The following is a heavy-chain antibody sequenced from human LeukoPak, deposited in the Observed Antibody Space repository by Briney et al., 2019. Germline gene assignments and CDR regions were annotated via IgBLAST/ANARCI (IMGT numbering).Heavy chain of an antibody. CDR2: IDHSGST. Sequence: RPSETLSLTCAVYGGSFSGYYWSWIRQPPGEGLEWIGEIDHSGSTNYNPSLKSRVTISVDTSKNQFSLKLSSVTAADTAVYYCASEVVPAATVGYFDYWGQGTLVTVSS. D-gene: IGHD2-2*01. CDR1: GGSFSGYY. V-gene: IGHV4-34*01. J-gene: IGHJ4*02. CDR3: ASEVVPAATVGYFDY.